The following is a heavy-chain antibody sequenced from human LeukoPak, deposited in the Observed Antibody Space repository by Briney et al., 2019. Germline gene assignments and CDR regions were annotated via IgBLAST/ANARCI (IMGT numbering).Heavy chain of an antibody. Sequence: SETLSLTCTVSGGSISSYYWSWIRQPPGKGLEWVGYIYYTGTTNYNPSLKSRVTISIDTSKNQLSLTLTSVTAADTAVYYCARVGSGGAWFDFWGQGTLVSVSS. CDR1: GGSISSYY. D-gene: IGHD6-19*01. J-gene: IGHJ4*02. CDR3: ARVGSGGAWFDF. CDR2: IYYTGTT. V-gene: IGHV4-59*01.